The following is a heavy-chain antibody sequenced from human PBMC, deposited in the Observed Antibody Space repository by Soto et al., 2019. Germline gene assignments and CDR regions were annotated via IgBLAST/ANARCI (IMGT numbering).Heavy chain of an antibody. Sequence: SQTLSLTCAISGDSVSSNSAAWNWIRQSPSRGLEWLGRTYYRSKWYNDYAVSVKSRITINPDTSKNQFSLQLNSVTPEDTAVYYCARDPIGINDYYGSGSYYNVVTYFDYWGQGPLVTVSS. V-gene: IGHV6-1*01. J-gene: IGHJ4*02. CDR2: TYYRSKWYN. D-gene: IGHD3-10*01. CDR1: GDSVSSNSAA. CDR3: ARDPIGINDYYGSGSYYNVVTYFDY.